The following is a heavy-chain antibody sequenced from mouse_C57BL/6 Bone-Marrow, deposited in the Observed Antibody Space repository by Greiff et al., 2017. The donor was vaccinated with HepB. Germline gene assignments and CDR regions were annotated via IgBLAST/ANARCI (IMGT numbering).Heavy chain of an antibody. Sequence: EVQLQESGPELVKPGASVKISCKASGYSFTDYNMNWVKQRTGKGLEWIGVINPKYGATSYNEKFKGKATLTVDQSSSTAYMQLNSLTSEDSAVYYCARSFTTVVANGFAYWGQGTLVTVSA. D-gene: IGHD1-1*01. J-gene: IGHJ3*01. V-gene: IGHV1-39*01. CDR3: ARSFTTVVANGFAY. CDR2: INPKYGAT. CDR1: GYSFTDYN.